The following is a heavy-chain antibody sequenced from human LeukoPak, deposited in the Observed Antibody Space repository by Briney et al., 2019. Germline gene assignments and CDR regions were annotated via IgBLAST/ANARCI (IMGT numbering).Heavy chain of an antibody. V-gene: IGHV3-23*01. CDR1: GFTFSRYA. Sequence: GGSLRLSCAVSGFTFSRYAMSWVRQAPGKGLEWVSAISGGGGSTYYPDFVKGRFTISRENSKNMLYLQMSSLRAEDTAVYYCANVIIVAAGYEYFQHWGQGTLVSVSS. D-gene: IGHD6-13*01. CDR2: ISGGGGST. J-gene: IGHJ1*01. CDR3: ANVIIVAAGYEYFQH.